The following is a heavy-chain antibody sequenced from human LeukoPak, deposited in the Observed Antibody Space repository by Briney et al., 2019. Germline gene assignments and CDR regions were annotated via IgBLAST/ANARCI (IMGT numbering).Heavy chain of an antibody. CDR2: TRNKANRYTT. CDR3: ARVGYSYGGEYYFDY. J-gene: IGHJ4*02. D-gene: IGHD5-18*01. CDR1: GFTFSDHY. Sequence: HPGGSLRLSCAASGFTFSDHYMDSVRQAPGKGLEWVGRTRNKANRYTTEYAASVKGSFTISRDDSKNPLYLQMNSLKTEDTAVYYCARVGYSYGGEYYFDYWGQGTLVTVSS. V-gene: IGHV3-72*01.